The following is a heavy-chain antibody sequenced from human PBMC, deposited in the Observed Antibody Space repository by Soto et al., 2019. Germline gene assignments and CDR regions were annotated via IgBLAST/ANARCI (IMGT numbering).Heavy chain of an antibody. CDR3: ARPKGSYSSGYDYFDY. V-gene: IGHV1-18*01. CDR1: GYTFTSHG. D-gene: IGHD6-19*01. J-gene: IGHJ4*02. Sequence: ASVKVSCKASGYTFTSHGISWVRQAPGQGLEWMGWISAYNGNTNYAQKLQGRVTMTTDTSTSTAYMELRSLRSEDTAVYYCARPKGSYSSGYDYFDYWGQGTLVTVSS. CDR2: ISAYNGNT.